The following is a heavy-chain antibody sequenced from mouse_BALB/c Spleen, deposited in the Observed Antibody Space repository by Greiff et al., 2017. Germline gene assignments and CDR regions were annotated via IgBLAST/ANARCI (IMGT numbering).Heavy chain of an antibody. J-gene: IGHJ2*01. Sequence: VQLQQSGAELAKPGASVKMSCKASGYTFTSYWMHWVKQRPGQGLEWIGYINPSTGYTEYNQKFKDKATLTADKSSSTAYMQLSSLTSENSAVYYCARSGWDYFDYWGQGTTLTVSS. CDR3: ARSGWDYFDY. V-gene: IGHV1-7*01. CDR1: GYTFTSYW. D-gene: IGHD3-2*02. CDR2: INPSTGYT.